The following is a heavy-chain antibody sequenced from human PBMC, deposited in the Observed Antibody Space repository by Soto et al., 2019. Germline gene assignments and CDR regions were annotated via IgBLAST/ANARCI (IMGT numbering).Heavy chain of an antibody. D-gene: IGHD6-13*01. V-gene: IGHV3-30*18. Sequence: GGSLRLSCAASGFTFSSYGMHWVRQAPGKGLEWVAVISYDGSNKYYADSVKGRFTISRDNSKNTLYLQMNSLRAEDTAVYYCAKDLMPRAAAVLWYFGYWGQRTLLTVAS. CDR1: GFTFSSYG. CDR2: ISYDGSNK. CDR3: AKDLMPRAAAVLWYFGY. J-gene: IGHJ4*02.